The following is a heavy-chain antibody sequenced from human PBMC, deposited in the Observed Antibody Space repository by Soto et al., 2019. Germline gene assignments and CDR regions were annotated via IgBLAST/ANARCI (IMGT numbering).Heavy chain of an antibody. Sequence: GGSLRLSCAASGFTFRSYWMHWVRQAPVKGLVWVSRIDTYGSGTRYADSVKGRFIISRDNAENTMYLQMNYLRVEDTAVYYCARVLKSSGWDNDVFDIWGQGTMVTVSS. CDR3: ARVLKSSGWDNDVFDI. CDR2: IDTYGSGT. V-gene: IGHV3-74*01. J-gene: IGHJ3*02. CDR1: GFTFRSYW. D-gene: IGHD6-19*01.